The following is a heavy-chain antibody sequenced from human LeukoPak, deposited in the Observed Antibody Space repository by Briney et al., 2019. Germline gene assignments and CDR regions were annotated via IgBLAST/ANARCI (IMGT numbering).Heavy chain of an antibody. D-gene: IGHD1-26*01. J-gene: IGHJ4*02. V-gene: IGHV3-43*01. Sequence: GGSLRLSCAASGFTFDDYTMHWVRQAPGKGLEWVSLISWDGGSTYYADSVEGRFTISRDNSKNSLYLQMNSLRTEDTALYYCAKGGGSYEIDYWGQGTLVTVSS. CDR3: AKGGGSYEIDY. CDR1: GFTFDDYT. CDR2: ISWDGGST.